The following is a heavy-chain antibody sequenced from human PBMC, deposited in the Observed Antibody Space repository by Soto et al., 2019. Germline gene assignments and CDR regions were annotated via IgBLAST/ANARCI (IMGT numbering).Heavy chain of an antibody. D-gene: IGHD5-18*01. Sequence: QVQLVESGGGVVQPGRSLRLSCAASGFTFSSYAMHWVRQAPGKGLEWVAVISYDGSNKYYADSVKGRFTISRDNSKNTLYLQMNSLRAEDTAVYYCARDPLYSYGSYFDYWGQGTLVTVSS. CDR3: ARDPLYSYGSYFDY. CDR1: GFTFSSYA. CDR2: ISYDGSNK. J-gene: IGHJ4*02. V-gene: IGHV3-30-3*01.